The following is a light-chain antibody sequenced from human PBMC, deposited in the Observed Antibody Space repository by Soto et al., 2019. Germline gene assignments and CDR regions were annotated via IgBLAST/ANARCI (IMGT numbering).Light chain of an antibody. CDR3: SAYTISSTVI. J-gene: IGLJ2*01. CDR1: SSDIGGYNY. CDR2: DVS. Sequence: QSALTQPASVSGSPGQSITISCTGNSSDIGGYNYISWYQQHPGKAPKFIIYDVSNRPSGVSNRFSGSRSGNTASLTISGLQAEDEDDYYCSAYTISSTVIFGGGTKLTVL. V-gene: IGLV2-14*03.